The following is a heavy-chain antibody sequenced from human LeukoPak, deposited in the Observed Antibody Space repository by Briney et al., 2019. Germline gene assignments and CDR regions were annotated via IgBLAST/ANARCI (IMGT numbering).Heavy chain of an antibody. Sequence: ASVKVSCKASGYTFTGYYMHWVRQAPGQGLEWMGWINPNSGGTNYAQKFQGRVTMTRDTSISTAYMELSRLRSDDTAVYYCARGYYDFWSGYYQAGYYFDYWGQGTLVTVSS. V-gene: IGHV1-2*02. J-gene: IGHJ4*02. CDR2: INPNSGGT. D-gene: IGHD3-3*01. CDR3: ARGYYDFWSGYYQAGYYFDY. CDR1: GYTFTGYY.